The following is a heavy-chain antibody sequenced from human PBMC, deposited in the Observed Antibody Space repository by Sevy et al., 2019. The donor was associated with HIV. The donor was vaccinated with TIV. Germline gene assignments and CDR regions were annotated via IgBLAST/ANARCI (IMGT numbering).Heavy chain of an antibody. CDR2: INHIGGST. D-gene: IGHD5-18*01. CDR3: AKGAAMGDV. CDR1: GFTFISYA. Sequence: GGSLRLSCAASGFTFISYAMSWVRQAPGKGLEWVSSINHIGGSTYYADSVKGRFSISRDNSKNTVDLQRNSLRAEDTAVDYCAKGAAMGDVWGQGTTVTVSS. J-gene: IGHJ6*02. V-gene: IGHV3-23*01.